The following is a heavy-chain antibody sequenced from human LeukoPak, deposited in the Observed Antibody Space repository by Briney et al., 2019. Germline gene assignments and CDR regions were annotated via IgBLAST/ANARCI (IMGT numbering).Heavy chain of an antibody. Sequence: SETLSLTCAVYGGSFSGYYWSWIRQPPGKGLEWIGEINHSGSTNYNPSLKSRVTISVDTSKNQFSLKLSSVTAADTAVYYCARGSRYYGSGTPLRYRGQGTLVTVSS. CDR1: GGSFSGYY. D-gene: IGHD3-10*01. J-gene: IGHJ4*02. CDR2: INHSGST. V-gene: IGHV4-34*01. CDR3: ARGSRYYGSGTPLRY.